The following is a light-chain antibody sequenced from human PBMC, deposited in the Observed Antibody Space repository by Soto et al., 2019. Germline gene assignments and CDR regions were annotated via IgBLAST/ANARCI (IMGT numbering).Light chain of an antibody. CDR3: QQSYSTPQT. CDR1: QSISNY. J-gene: IGKJ1*01. CDR2: AAS. V-gene: IGKV1-39*01. Sequence: DIQMTQSPSSLSASVGDRVTITCRASQSISNYLNWYQQKPGKAPKLLIYAASSLQSGVPSRFSGSGSGTDFTLTISSLQPEDFATYYWQQSYSTPQTFGQGTKVEIK.